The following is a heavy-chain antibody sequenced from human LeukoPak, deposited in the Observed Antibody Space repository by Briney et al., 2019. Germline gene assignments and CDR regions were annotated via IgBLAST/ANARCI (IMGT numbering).Heavy chain of an antibody. J-gene: IGHJ3*02. CDR1: GFTFSSYS. CDR2: ISSSSSTI. CDR3: ARDRLAAAGTYDAFDI. D-gene: IGHD6-13*01. V-gene: IGHV3-48*04. Sequence: HPGGSLRLSCAASGFTFSSYSMNWVRQAPGKGLEWVSYISSSSSTIYYADSVKGRFTISRDNAKNSQYLQMNSLRAEDTAVYYCARDRLAAAGTYDAFDIWGQGTMVTVSS.